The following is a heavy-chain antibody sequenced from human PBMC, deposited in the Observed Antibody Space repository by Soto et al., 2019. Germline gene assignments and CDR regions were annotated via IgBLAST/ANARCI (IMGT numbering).Heavy chain of an antibody. CDR2: IDPSDSYT. CDR3: ARHYDILTGFVY. Sequence: GESLKISCKGSGCSFTSYWSSWVRQMPGKGLEWMGRIDPSDSYTNYSPSFQGHVTILADKSISTAYLQWSSLRASDTAMYYCARHYDILTGFVYWGQGTQVTVSS. J-gene: IGHJ4*02. CDR1: GCSFTSYW. D-gene: IGHD3-9*01. V-gene: IGHV5-10-1*01.